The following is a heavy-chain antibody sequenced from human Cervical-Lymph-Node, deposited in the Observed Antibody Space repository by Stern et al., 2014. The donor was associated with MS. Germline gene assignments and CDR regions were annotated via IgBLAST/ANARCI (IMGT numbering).Heavy chain of an antibody. V-gene: IGHV3-33*01. D-gene: IGHD1-1*01. Sequence: VQLVESGGGVVQPGRSLRLSCAAPGFTFSSSGLHWVRQAPGKGLEWVAVIWYDGSNKYYADSVKRRFTISRDNSKNTLYLQMNSLRAEDTAVYYCARAHTTGTTWDVDYWGQGTLVTVSS. CDR3: ARAHTTGTTWDVDY. J-gene: IGHJ4*02. CDR2: IWYDGSNK. CDR1: GFTFSSSG.